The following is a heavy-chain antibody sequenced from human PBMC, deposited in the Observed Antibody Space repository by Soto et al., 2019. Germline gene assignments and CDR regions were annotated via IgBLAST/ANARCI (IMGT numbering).Heavy chain of an antibody. Sequence: LKISCKASGYSFSSYWIAWVRQMPGKGLECMGIIYPGDSDTRYSPSFQGQVTISADKSIRTAFLQWSSLKASDTAMYYCARHRSYFFDSSGYSAFDIWGQGTLVTVSS. D-gene: IGHD3-22*01. CDR3: ARHRSYFFDSSGYSAFDI. J-gene: IGHJ3*02. CDR1: GYSFSSYW. V-gene: IGHV5-51*01. CDR2: IYPGDSDT.